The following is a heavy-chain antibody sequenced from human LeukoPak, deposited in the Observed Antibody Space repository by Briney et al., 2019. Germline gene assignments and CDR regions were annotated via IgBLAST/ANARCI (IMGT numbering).Heavy chain of an antibody. J-gene: IGHJ4*02. CDR2: ISWNSGSI. V-gene: IGHV3-9*03. CDR1: GFTFDDYA. Sequence: PGGSLRLSCAASGFTFDDYAMHWVRQAPGKGLEWVSGISWNSGSIGYADSVKGRFTISRDNAKNSLYLQMNSLRAEDMALYYCAAIAAAGDDYWGQGTLVTVSS. CDR3: AAIAAAGDDY. D-gene: IGHD6-13*01.